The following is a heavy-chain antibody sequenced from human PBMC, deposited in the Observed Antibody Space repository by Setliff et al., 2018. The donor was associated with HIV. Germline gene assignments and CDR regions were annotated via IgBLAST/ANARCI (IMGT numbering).Heavy chain of an antibody. V-gene: IGHV4-61*01. CDR1: GGSVSSGSYY. CDR3: ARDASGYSSSWYPFYYYYYMDV. Sequence: SETLSLTCTVSGGSVSSGSYYWSWIRQPPGKGLEWIGYIYYSGSTNYNPFLKSRVTISVDTSKNQFSLKLSSVTAADTAVYYCARDASGYSSSWYPFYYYYYMDVCGKGTTVTVSS. CDR2: IYYSGST. J-gene: IGHJ6*03. D-gene: IGHD6-13*01.